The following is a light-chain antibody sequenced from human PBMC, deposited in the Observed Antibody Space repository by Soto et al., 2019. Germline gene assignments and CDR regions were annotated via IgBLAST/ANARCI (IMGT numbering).Light chain of an antibody. CDR3: QQHINWPLT. J-gene: IGKJ4*01. V-gene: IGKV3-11*01. CDR2: EAS. CDR1: QTVSSS. Sequence: IVMTQSPATLSVSPGERATLSCRASQTVSSSLAWYQQKPGQAPRLLICEASNRATGIPARFSGSGSGADFTLTISSLEPEDFALYYCQQHINWPLTFGGGTKVDIK.